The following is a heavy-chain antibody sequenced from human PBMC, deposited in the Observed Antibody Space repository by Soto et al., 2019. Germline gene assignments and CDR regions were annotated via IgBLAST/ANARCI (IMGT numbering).Heavy chain of an antibody. V-gene: IGHV4-59*08. CDR1: DDSSSNYK. D-gene: IGHD3-10*01. Sequence: QVQLQESGPGLVKPSETLSLTCTVSDDSSSNYKWSWIRQPPGRRLEWIGYIDSNGGTSYNPSLPSRVTRPIDTSTKPCFLKLSSVTAADTAVYYCVRQGFGRLQGLVDVWGQGTTVTVSS. J-gene: IGHJ6*02. CDR3: VRQGFGRLQGLVDV. CDR2: IDSNGGT.